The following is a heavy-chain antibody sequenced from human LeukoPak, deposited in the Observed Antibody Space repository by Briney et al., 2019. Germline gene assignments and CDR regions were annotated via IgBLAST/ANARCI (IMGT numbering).Heavy chain of an antibody. V-gene: IGHV3-74*03. CDR1: GFTFSSYW. Sequence: GGSLRLSCAASGFTFSSYWMHWVRQAPGKGLVWVSRIYSDVSATKYTDSVKGRFTISRDNAKNTLYLKMNNLRVEDTAVYYCASEGWQVLDYWGQGTLVTVSS. CDR2: IYSDVSAT. D-gene: IGHD2-15*01. J-gene: IGHJ4*02. CDR3: ASEGWQVLDY.